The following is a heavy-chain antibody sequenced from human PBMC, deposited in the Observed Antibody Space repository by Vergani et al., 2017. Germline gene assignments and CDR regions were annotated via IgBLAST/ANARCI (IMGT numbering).Heavy chain of an antibody. CDR1: GYTFTGYY. CDR2: INPNSGGT. CDR3: ARGPLGYCSSTSCASFDY. V-gene: IGHV1-2*02. J-gene: IGHJ4*02. D-gene: IGHD2-2*01. Sequence: QVQLVQSGAEVKKPGASVKVSCKASGYTFTGYYMHWVRQAPGQGLEWMGWINPNSGGTNYAQKFQGRVTMTRDTSISTAYMELSRLRSDDTAVYYCARGPLGYCSSTSCASFDYWGQGTLVTVSS.